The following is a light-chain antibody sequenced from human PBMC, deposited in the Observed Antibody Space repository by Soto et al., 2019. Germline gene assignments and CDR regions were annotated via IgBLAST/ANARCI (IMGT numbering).Light chain of an antibody. Sequence: QSALPQPASVSGSPGQSITISCTGTSSNVGSYKLVSWYQQHPGKAPKLMIFEVNKRPSGVSNRFSGSKSGNTASLTISGLKVEDEADYYSCSSGGSPTYVFGTGTKVTVL. CDR1: SSNVGSYKL. CDR2: EVN. V-gene: IGLV2-23*02. J-gene: IGLJ1*01. CDR3: CSSGGSPTYV.